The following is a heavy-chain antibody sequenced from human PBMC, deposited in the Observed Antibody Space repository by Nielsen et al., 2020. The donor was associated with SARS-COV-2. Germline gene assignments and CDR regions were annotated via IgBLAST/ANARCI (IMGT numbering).Heavy chain of an antibody. J-gene: IGHJ6*02. CDR1: GFTFSSYA. D-gene: IGHD6-13*01. CDR2: ISGSGGST. CDR3: AKDYLGREQQLPYYYYYGMDV. Sequence: GESLKISCAASGFTFSSYAMSWVRQAPGKGLEWVSAISGSGGSTYYADSVKGRFTISRDNSKNTLYLQMNSLRAEDTAVYYCAKDYLGREQQLPYYYYYGMDVWGQGTTVTVSS. V-gene: IGHV3-23*01.